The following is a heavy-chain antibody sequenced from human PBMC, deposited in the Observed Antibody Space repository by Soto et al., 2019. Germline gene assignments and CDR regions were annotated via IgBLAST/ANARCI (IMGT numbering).Heavy chain of an antibody. CDR2: IYYSGST. D-gene: IGHD2-21*02. J-gene: IGHJ4*02. CDR1: GGSISSGGYY. CDR3: ARAEETAATFDY. V-gene: IGHV4-61*08. Sequence: SETLSLTCTVSGGSISSGGYYWSWIRQPPGKGLEWIGHIYYSGSTNYNPSLKSRVTISVDTSKNQFSLKLSSVTAADTAVYYCARAEETAATFDYWGQGTLVTVSS.